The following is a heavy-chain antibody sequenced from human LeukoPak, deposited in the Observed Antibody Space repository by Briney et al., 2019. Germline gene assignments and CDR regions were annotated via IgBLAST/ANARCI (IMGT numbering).Heavy chain of an antibody. CDR1: GFTFSSYA. V-gene: IGHV3-30-3*01. J-gene: IGHJ4*02. D-gene: IGHD5-18*01. CDR2: ISYDGSNK. CDR3: ARDSGYSYDSGTLDY. Sequence: GGSLRLSCAASGFTFSSYAMYWVRQAPGKGLEWVAVISYDGSNKYYADSVKGRFTISRDNSKNTLYLQMNSLRAEDTAVYYCARDSGYSYDSGTLDYWGQGTLVTVSS.